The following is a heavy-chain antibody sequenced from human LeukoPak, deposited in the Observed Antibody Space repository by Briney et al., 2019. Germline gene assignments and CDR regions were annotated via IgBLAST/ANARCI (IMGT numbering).Heavy chain of an antibody. Sequence: PGGSLRLSCVASGFTFSRFELNWVRQAPGKGLEWVSHISTGTYIAYADSVKGRFTISRDNAKNSLYLQTNSLRAEDTAVYYCARAGQEWFGELGFDQWGQGTLVIVSS. CDR2: ISTGTYI. CDR3: ARAGQEWFGELGFDQ. J-gene: IGHJ4*02. CDR1: GFTFSRFE. D-gene: IGHD3-10*01. V-gene: IGHV3-48*03.